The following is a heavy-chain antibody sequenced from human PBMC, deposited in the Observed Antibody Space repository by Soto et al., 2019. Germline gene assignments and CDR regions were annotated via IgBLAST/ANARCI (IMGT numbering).Heavy chain of an antibody. CDR3: AKNRPYSYYSSGYYSMSDY. J-gene: IGHJ4*02. Sequence: PGGSLRLSCAASGFTFSSYAMSWVRQAPGKGLEWVSAISGGGGVTYHADSVEGRFTISRDNSKNTLYLQMISLRAEDTAVYFCAKNRPYSYYSSGYYSMSDYWGQGTLVNVSS. D-gene: IGHD3-22*01. CDR1: GFTFSSYA. V-gene: IGHV3-23*01. CDR2: ISGGGGVT.